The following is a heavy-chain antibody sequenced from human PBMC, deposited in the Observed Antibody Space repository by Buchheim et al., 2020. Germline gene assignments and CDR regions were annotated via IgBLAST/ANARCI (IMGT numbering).Heavy chain of an antibody. Sequence: QVQLVESGGGVVQPGRSLRLSCAASGFTFSSYAMHWVRQAPGKGLEWVAVISYDGSNKYYADSVKGRFTISRDNSKNTLYPQMNSLRAEDTAVYYCARDRVSGATTWFDYWGQGTL. D-gene: IGHD1-26*01. CDR2: ISYDGSNK. CDR3: ARDRVSGATTWFDY. CDR1: GFTFSSYA. J-gene: IGHJ4*02. V-gene: IGHV3-30*04.